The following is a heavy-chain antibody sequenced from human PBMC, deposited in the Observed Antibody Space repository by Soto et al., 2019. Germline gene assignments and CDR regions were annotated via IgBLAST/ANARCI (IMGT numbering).Heavy chain of an antibody. CDR1: GFTFSSYA. J-gene: IGHJ4*02. CDR2: ISGSGGST. V-gene: IGHV3-23*01. CDR3: AKEVRSMIVVVITSLDY. D-gene: IGHD3-22*01. Sequence: EVQLLESGGGLVQPGGSLRLSCAASGFTFSSYAMSWVRQAPGKGLEWVSAISGSGGSTYYADSVKGRFTISRDNSKIPMYLQMNSLRAEDTAVYYCAKEVRSMIVVVITSLDYWGQGTLVTVSS.